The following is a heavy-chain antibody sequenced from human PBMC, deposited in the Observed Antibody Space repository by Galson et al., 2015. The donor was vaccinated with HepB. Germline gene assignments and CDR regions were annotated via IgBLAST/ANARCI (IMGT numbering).Heavy chain of an antibody. V-gene: IGHV3-73*01. Sequence: SLRLSCAASGLTFSGSAMHWVRQASGKGLEWVGRIRSKANSYATAYAASVKGRFTISRDDSKNTAYLQMNSLKTEDTAVYYCTSYLAYCSGGSCYGRDFDYWGQGTLVTVSS. CDR1: GLTFSGSA. D-gene: IGHD2-15*01. J-gene: IGHJ4*02. CDR2: IRSKANSYAT. CDR3: TSYLAYCSGGSCYGRDFDY.